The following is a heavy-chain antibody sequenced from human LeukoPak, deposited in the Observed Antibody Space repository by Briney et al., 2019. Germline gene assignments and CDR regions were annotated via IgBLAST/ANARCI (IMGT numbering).Heavy chain of an antibody. D-gene: IGHD2-2*01. CDR3: ARDLGYCSSTSCHLWFDP. J-gene: IGHJ5*02. V-gene: IGHV4-4*07. Sequence: PSETLSLTCTVSGGSISSYYWSWIRQPAGKGLEWIGRIYTSGSTNYNPSLKSRVTMSVDTSKNQFSLKLSSVTAADTAVYYCARDLGYCSSTSCHLWFDPWGQGTLVTVSS. CDR2: IYTSGST. CDR1: GGSISSYY.